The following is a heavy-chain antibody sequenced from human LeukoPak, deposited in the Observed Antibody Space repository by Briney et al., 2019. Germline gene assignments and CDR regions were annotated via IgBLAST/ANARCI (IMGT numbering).Heavy chain of an antibody. D-gene: IGHD6-6*01. Sequence: SETLSLTCTVSGGSISSYYWSWIRQPPGKGLEWIGYIYYSGSTNYNPSLKSRVTISVDTSKNQFSLKLSSVTAADTAVYYCARDGEQLVRGRGIDYYYYYMDVWGKGTTVTVSS. V-gene: IGHV4-59*01. CDR2: IYYSGST. CDR1: GGSISSYY. J-gene: IGHJ6*03. CDR3: ARDGEQLVRGRGIDYYYYYMDV.